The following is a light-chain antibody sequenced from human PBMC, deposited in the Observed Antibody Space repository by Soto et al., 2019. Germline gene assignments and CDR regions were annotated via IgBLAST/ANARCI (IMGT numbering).Light chain of an antibody. CDR1: QSVLYSSNNKNY. Sequence: IVMTQSPDSLAVSLGERATINCKSSQSVLYSSNNKNYLAWYQQKPVQPPKLLLYSSSTRESGVPDRFSGSGSGKELHRTISKRQAEDVADYYCQQYYSAHWPVGQGTKVEIK. CDR3: QQYYSAHWP. J-gene: IGKJ1*01. CDR2: SSS. V-gene: IGKV4-1*01.